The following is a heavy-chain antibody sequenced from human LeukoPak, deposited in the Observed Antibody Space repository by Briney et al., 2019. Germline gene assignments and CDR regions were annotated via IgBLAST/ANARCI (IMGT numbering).Heavy chain of an antibody. CDR2: IRGKANRYAT. Sequence: GESLKLSCAASGFTFSGSAMHWVRQASGKGLEWLGRIRGKANRYATAYAASVKGRFTISRDDSTNTAYLQMDRLRPEDTAVYYCSRHGLDNYYYYGMDVWGQGTTVTVSS. V-gene: IGHV3-73*01. J-gene: IGHJ6*02. CDR3: SRHGLDNYYYYGMDV. CDR1: GFTFSGSA. D-gene: IGHD2-2*03.